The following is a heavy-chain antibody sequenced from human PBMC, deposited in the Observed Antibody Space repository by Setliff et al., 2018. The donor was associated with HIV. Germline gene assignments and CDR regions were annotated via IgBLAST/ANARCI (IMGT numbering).Heavy chain of an antibody. J-gene: IGHJ4*02. CDR1: GFTFGDYA. CDR2: IRSKAYGGTT. CDR3: ARGVRGYSYG. V-gene: IGHV3-49*04. D-gene: IGHD5-18*01. Sequence: GVLRLSCTASGFTFGDYAMSWVRQAPGKGLEWVGFIRSKAYGGTTEYAASVKGRFTISRDDSKSIAYLQMNSLKTEDTAVYYCARGVRGYSYGWGQGTQVTVSS.